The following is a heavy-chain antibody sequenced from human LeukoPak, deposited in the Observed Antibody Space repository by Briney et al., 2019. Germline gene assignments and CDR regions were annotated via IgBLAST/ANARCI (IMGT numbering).Heavy chain of an antibody. CDR1: GGSISSYY. D-gene: IGHD4-11*01. Sequence: SETLSLTCTVSGGSISSYYWSWIRQPPGKGLEWIGYIYYSGSTNYNPSLKSRVTISVDTSKNQFSLKLSSVTAADTAVYYCARGRLPLGYWGQGTLVTVSS. CDR2: IYYSGST. CDR3: ARGRLPLGY. J-gene: IGHJ4*02. V-gene: IGHV4-59*12.